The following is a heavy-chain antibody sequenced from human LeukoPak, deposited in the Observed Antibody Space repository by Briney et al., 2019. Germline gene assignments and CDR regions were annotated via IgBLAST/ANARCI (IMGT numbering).Heavy chain of an antibody. Sequence: PSQTLSLTCAISGDSVSSNSAAWNWIRQSPSRGLEWLGRTYYRSKWYNDYAVSVKSRITINPDTSKNQFSLQLNSVTPEDTAVYYCARGKTRTSIAPLRSRLEYYFDYWGQGSLVTVSS. D-gene: IGHD6-6*01. J-gene: IGHJ4*02. CDR3: ARGKTRTSIAPLRSRLEYYFDY. V-gene: IGHV6-1*01. CDR2: TYYRSKWYN. CDR1: GDSVSSNSAA.